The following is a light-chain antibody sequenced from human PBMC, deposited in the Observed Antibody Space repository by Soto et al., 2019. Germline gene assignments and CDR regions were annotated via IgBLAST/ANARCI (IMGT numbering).Light chain of an antibody. J-gene: IGLJ1*01. CDR3: QTWVTGIYV. CDR2: LNSDGSH. Sequence: QSVLTQSPSASASLGASVKLTCTLSSGHSSYAIAWHQQQPEKGPRYLMKLNSDGSHNKGDGIPDRFSGSSSGAERYLTISGLQSEDESDYYCQTWVTGIYVFGAGTKLTVL. CDR1: SGHSSYA. V-gene: IGLV4-69*01.